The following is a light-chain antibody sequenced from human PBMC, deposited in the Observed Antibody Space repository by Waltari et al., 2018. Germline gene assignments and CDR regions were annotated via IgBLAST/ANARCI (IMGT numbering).Light chain of an antibody. CDR1: APTTGGNP. Sequence: QSVLTQPPSATGTPGTRVTISCSGSAPTTGGNPGNWYQPLPGKAPKLLIYRSDLRPSGVPDRFSGSKSGTSASLAISGLQSEDEADYFCASWDDSLNGHWVFGGGTKVTVL. CDR2: RSD. CDR3: ASWDDSLNGHWV. V-gene: IGLV1-44*01. J-gene: IGLJ3*02.